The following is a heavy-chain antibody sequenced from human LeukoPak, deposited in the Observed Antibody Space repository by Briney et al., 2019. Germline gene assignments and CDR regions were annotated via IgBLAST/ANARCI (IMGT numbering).Heavy chain of an antibody. Sequence: SETLSLTCAVYGGSFSGYYWSWIRQPPGKGLEWIGEINHSGSTNYNPSLKSRVTISVDTSKNQFSLKLSSVTAADTAVYYCARGQVGSSNYYYYYMDVWGNGTTVTVSS. CDR1: GGSFSGYY. CDR3: ARGQVGSSNYYYYYMDV. J-gene: IGHJ6*03. D-gene: IGHD2-2*03. V-gene: IGHV4-34*01. CDR2: INHSGST.